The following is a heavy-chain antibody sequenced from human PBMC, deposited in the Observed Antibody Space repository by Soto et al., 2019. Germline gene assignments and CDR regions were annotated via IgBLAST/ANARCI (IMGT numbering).Heavy chain of an antibody. V-gene: IGHV3-30-3*01. CDR2: ISYDGSNK. Sequence: ESGGGVVQPGRSLRLSCAASGFTFSSYAMHWVRQAPGKGLEWVAVISYDGSNKYYADSVKGRFTISRDNSKNTLYLQMNSLRAEDTAVYYCARDSRTYSSGQEDGFDPWGQGTLVTVSS. D-gene: IGHD6-19*01. CDR1: GFTFSSYA. CDR3: ARDSRTYSSGQEDGFDP. J-gene: IGHJ5*02.